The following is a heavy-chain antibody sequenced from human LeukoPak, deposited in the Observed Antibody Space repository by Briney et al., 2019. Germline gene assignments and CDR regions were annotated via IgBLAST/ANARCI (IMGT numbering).Heavy chain of an antibody. V-gene: IGHV1-46*01. CDR2: INPSGGST. D-gene: IGHD3-3*01. J-gene: IGHJ6*02. CDR1: GYTLTSYY. Sequence: ASVKVSCKASGYTLTSYYMHWVRQAPGQGLEWMGIINPSGGSTSYAQKFQGRVTMTRDTSTSTVYMELSSLRSEDTAVYYCARGEGVLRFLEWYYGMDVWGQGTTVTVSS. CDR3: ARGEGVLRFLEWYYGMDV.